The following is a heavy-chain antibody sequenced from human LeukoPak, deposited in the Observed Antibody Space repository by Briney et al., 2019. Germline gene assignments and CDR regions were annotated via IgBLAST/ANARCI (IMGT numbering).Heavy chain of an antibody. Sequence: GGSLRLSCAASGFTFSSYSMNWVRQAPGKGLEWVSYISSSSSTIYYADSVKGRFTISRDNAKNSLYLQMNSLRAEDTAVYYCARMGIVPAAIYGMDVWGQGTTVTVSS. CDR3: ARMGIVPAAIYGMDV. V-gene: IGHV3-48*01. CDR2: ISSSSSTI. CDR1: GFTFSSYS. D-gene: IGHD2-2*01. J-gene: IGHJ6*02.